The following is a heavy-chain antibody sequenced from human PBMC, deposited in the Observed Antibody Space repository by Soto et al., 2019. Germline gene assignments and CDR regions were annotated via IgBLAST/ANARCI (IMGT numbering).Heavy chain of an antibody. D-gene: IGHD3-22*01. CDR2: ISAYNGNT. Sequence: VASVKVSCKASGYTFTSYGISWVRQAPGQGLEWMGWISAYNGNTNYAQKLQGRVTMTTDTSTSTAYMELRSLRSDDTAVYYCARVGYYYDSSGYSQAYYYYYGMDVWGQGTTVTVSS. CDR3: ARVGYYYDSSGYSQAYYYYYGMDV. CDR1: GYTFTSYG. V-gene: IGHV1-18*01. J-gene: IGHJ6*02.